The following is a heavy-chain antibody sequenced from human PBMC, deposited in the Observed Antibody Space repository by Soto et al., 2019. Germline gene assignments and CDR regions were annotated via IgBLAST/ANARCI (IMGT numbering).Heavy chain of an antibody. J-gene: IGHJ6*02. V-gene: IGHV4-4*07. CDR2: IDASGNT. CDR3: ARYSNNWFQTEGMDV. CDR1: VDSITTYY. Sequence: SETLSLTCTVSVDSITTYYWSWIRQPAGKGLEWIGRIDASGNTNYNPSLNSRVTMSIDTSKKQFSLKLTSVTAADTAIYYCARYSNNWFQTEGMDVWGQGTTVTVSS. D-gene: IGHD6-13*01.